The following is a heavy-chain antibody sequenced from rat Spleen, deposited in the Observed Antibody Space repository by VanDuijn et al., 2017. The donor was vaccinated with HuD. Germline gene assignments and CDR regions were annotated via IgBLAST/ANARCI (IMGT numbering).Heavy chain of an antibody. V-gene: IGHV5-58*01. CDR1: GFTFSRYW. CDR3: AKGTTEV. CDR2: ITADGVGT. Sequence: EVQLVESGGGLVQPGRSLKLSCVASGFTFSRYWMYWIRQAPGKGLEWVSSITADGVGTYYRDSVKGRFTISRDNAKNTLYLQMDSLRSEDTATYYCAKGTTEVWGQGVMVTVSS. D-gene: IGHD1-11*01. J-gene: IGHJ2*01.